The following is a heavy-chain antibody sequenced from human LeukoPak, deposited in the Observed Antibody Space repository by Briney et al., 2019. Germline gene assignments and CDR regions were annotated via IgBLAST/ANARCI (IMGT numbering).Heavy chain of an antibody. J-gene: IGHJ4*02. CDR1: GFTFTTYA. CDR2: LSGSGGLT. D-gene: IGHD6-6*01. CDR3: AKAGYRGSSVNYFDY. Sequence: GGSLRLSCATSGFTFTTYAMTWVRQAPGKGLAWVSALSGSGGLTYYADSVKGRFTISRDNSQNTLSLQMNSLRAEDTAVYFCAKAGYRGSSVNYFDYWGQGTLVTVSS. V-gene: IGHV3-23*01.